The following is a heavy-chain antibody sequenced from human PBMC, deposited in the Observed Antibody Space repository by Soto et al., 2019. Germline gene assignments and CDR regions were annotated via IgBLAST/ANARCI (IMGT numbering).Heavy chain of an antibody. J-gene: IGHJ4*02. D-gene: IGHD3-9*01. Sequence: PGESLKISCKGSGYSFTSYWIGWVRQMPGKGLEWMGIIYPGDSDTRYSPSFQGQVTISADKSISTAYLQWSSLKASDTAMYYCARHPEVLRYFDWLSPPPYYFDYWGQGTLVTVSS. V-gene: IGHV5-51*01. CDR1: GYSFTSYW. CDR3: ARHPEVLRYFDWLSPPPYYFDY. CDR2: IYPGDSDT.